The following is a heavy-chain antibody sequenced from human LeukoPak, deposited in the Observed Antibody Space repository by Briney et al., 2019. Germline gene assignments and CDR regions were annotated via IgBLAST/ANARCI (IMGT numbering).Heavy chain of an antibody. V-gene: IGHV3-23*01. Sequence: ISGVGGSTYYADSVKGRFTISRDNSKNTLYLQVNSLRAEDTAVYYCAKGGKWDVTPFDYWGQGTLVTVSS. CDR2: ISGVGGST. CDR3: AKGGKWDVTPFDY. D-gene: IGHD1-26*01. J-gene: IGHJ4*02.